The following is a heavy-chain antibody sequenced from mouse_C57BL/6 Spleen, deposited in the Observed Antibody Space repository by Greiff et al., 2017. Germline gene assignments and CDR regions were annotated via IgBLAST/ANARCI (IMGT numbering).Heavy chain of an antibody. CDR2: ISSGGDYI. J-gene: IGHJ3*01. D-gene: IGHD1-1*02. CDR1: GFTFSSYA. CDR3: TREGGYCFAY. Sequence: DVKLVESGAGLVKPGGSLKLSCAASGFTFSSYAMSWVRQTPEKRLEWVAYISSGGDYIYYADNVKGRFTISRDNARNTLYLQMGRLKSEDTAMYYCTREGGYCFAYWGQGTLVTVSA. V-gene: IGHV5-9-1*02.